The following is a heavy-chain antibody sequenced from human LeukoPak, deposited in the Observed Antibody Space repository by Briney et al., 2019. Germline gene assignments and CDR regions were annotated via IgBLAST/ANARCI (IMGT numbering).Heavy chain of an antibody. Sequence: GSSVKVSCKASGGTFSSYAISWVRQAPGQGLEWMGGIIPIFGTANYAQKFQGRVTITTDESMSTAYMELSSLRSEDTAVYYCARSEYYDFWSGYKYWGQGTLVTVSS. CDR1: GGTFSSYA. CDR3: ARSEYYDFWSGYKY. CDR2: IIPIFGTA. D-gene: IGHD3-3*01. J-gene: IGHJ4*02. V-gene: IGHV1-69*05.